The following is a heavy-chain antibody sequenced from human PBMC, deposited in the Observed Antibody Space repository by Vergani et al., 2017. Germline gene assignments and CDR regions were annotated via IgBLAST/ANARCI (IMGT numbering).Heavy chain of an antibody. CDR1: GGSIRSGDYY. D-gene: IGHD3-16*01. Sequence: QVQLQESGPGLVKPSQTLSLTCTVSGGSIRSGDYYWSWIRQPPGKGLEWIGYIYYSGSTYYNPSLKSRVTISVDTSKNQFSLKLSSVTAADTAVYYCDRESLMRGYYYCYMDVWGKGTTVTVS. CDR2: IYYSGST. J-gene: IGHJ6*03. CDR3: DRESLMRGYYYCYMDV. V-gene: IGHV4-30-4*01.